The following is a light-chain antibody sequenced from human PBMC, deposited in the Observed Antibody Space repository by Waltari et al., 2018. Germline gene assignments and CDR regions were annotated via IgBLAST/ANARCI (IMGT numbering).Light chain of an antibody. CDR3: QQYGSSPRT. Sequence: EIVLMQSPGTLPSFPGERATPPCRASQSFSSSYLAWYQQKPGQAPRLLLYGASSRATGIPDRCSGSGSRTDFTLTISRLEPEDFAVYYCQQYGSSPRTFGQGTKVEIK. CDR2: GAS. J-gene: IGKJ1*01. V-gene: IGKV3-20*01. CDR1: QSFSSSY.